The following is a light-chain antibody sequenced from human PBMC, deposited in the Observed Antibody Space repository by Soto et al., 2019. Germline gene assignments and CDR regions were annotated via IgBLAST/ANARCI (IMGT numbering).Light chain of an antibody. J-gene: IGKJ4*01. V-gene: IGKV3-15*01. CDR2: GAS. CDR1: QSVSSN. Sequence: EIVMTQSPATLSVSPGERATLSCRASQSVSSNLAWYQQKPGQAPRLLIYGASTRATGIPARFSGSGSGTEFILTISSLQSEDFAVYYCQQYDNWPPLTFGGGTKLEIK. CDR3: QQYDNWPPLT.